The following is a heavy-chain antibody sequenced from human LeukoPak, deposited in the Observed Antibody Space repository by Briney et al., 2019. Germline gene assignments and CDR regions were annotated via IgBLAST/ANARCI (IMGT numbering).Heavy chain of an antibody. Sequence: HGESLKISCKGSGYSFISYWICWVRQMPGKGLEWMGIIYPGDSDTRYNPSFQGQVTISADKSISTAYLQWSSLKASDTAMYYCAFGYYGSESYNDAFDIWGQGTMVTVSS. D-gene: IGHD3-10*01. CDR1: GYSFISYW. V-gene: IGHV5-51*01. CDR2: IYPGDSDT. J-gene: IGHJ3*02. CDR3: AFGYYGSESYNDAFDI.